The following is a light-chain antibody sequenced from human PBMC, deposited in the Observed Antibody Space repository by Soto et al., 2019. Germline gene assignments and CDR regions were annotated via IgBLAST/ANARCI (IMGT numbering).Light chain of an antibody. Sequence: DIQVTQSPSSLSASVGDSVTLSCQTSQRVDSYIHWYQHQSGKPPKLLIYAASTLQDGVPSRFSGRGSGTACSLIITGLQPGDSATYYCQQTYTSVATFGQGTKV. V-gene: IGKV1-39*01. CDR1: QRVDSY. J-gene: IGKJ1*01. CDR3: QQTYTSVAT. CDR2: AAS.